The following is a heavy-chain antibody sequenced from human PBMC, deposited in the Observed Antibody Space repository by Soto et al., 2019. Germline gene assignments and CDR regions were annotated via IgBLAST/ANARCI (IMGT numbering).Heavy chain of an antibody. CDR2: ISGSGGST. Sequence: GGSLRLSGAASGFTFSSYAMSWVRQAPGKGLEWVSAISGSGGSTYYADSVKGRFTISRDNSKNTLYLQMNSLRAEDTAVYYCAKDPGLLLIHFDYWGQGTLVTVSS. CDR1: GFTFSSYA. D-gene: IGHD3-22*01. CDR3: AKDPGLLLIHFDY. V-gene: IGHV3-23*01. J-gene: IGHJ4*02.